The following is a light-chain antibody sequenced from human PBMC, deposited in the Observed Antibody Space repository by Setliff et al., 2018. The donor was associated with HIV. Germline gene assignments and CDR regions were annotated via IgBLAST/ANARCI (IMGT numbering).Light chain of an antibody. Sequence: QSVLTQPASVSGSPGQSITISCTGTSSDVGGYNYVSWYQQHPGKAPKLVIYDVSNRPSGVSNRFSGSKSGNTASLTISGLQAEDEADYYCSSYTSSSTLVVFGGGT. J-gene: IGLJ3*02. CDR1: SSDVGGYNY. CDR2: DVS. CDR3: SSYTSSSTLVV. V-gene: IGLV2-14*01.